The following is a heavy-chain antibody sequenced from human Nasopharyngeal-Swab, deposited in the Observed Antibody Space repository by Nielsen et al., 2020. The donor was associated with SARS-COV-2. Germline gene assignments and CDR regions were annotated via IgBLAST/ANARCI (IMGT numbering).Heavy chain of an antibody. V-gene: IGHV4-59*01. CDR3: ARRTTYDHFDY. CDR1: GGSISGYY. J-gene: IGHJ4*02. D-gene: IGHD1-1*01. Sequence: SETLSLTCTVSGGSISGYYWSWIRQPPGEGLEWIGYIYYSGSTNYNPSLGSRVTISVDTSKNQFSLHLTSVAAADTAMYYCARRTTYDHFDYWGQGIQVTVSS. CDR2: IYYSGST.